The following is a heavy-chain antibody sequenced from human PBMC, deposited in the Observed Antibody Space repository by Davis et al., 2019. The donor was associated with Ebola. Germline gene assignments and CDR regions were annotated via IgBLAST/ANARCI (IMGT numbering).Heavy chain of an antibody. J-gene: IGHJ6*02. CDR1: GYTFTGYY. D-gene: IGHD2-15*01. Sequence: ASVKVSCKASGYTFTGYYMHWVRQAPGQGLEWMGWINPNSGGTNYAQKFQGWVTMTRDTSISTAYMELSRLRSEDTAVYYCARDIVVVVAATSHYYYYYGMDVWGQGTTVTVSS. V-gene: IGHV1-2*04. CDR2: INPNSGGT. CDR3: ARDIVVVVAATSHYYYYYGMDV.